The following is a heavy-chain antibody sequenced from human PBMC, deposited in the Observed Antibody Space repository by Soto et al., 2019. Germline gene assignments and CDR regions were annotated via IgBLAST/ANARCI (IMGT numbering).Heavy chain of an antibody. V-gene: IGHV5-51*01. Sequence: GESLKISCKGSGYSFTSYWIGWVRQMPGKGLEWMGIIYPGDSDTRYSPSFQGLVTISADKSISTAYLQWSSLKASDTAMYYCARLADYCSGGSCYHGMDVWGQGTTVTVSS. D-gene: IGHD2-15*01. J-gene: IGHJ6*02. CDR2: IYPGDSDT. CDR3: ARLADYCSGGSCYHGMDV. CDR1: GYSFTSYW.